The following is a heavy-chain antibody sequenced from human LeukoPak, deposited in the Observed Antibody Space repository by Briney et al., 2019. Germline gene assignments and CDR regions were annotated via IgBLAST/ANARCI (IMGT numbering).Heavy chain of an antibody. J-gene: IGHJ4*02. CDR1: GASFDGGDYY. CDR3: ARAHDFWSGYSFDC. CDR2: INYSGVT. Sequence: PSQTLSLTCSVSGASFDGGDYYWNWIRQTPGKGPEWIGFINYSGVTYYNPSLKSRVTISRDTSKMQFSLELSSVTAADTAVYFCARAHDFWSGYSFDCWGQGTLVTVSS. D-gene: IGHD3-3*01. V-gene: IGHV4-30-4*01.